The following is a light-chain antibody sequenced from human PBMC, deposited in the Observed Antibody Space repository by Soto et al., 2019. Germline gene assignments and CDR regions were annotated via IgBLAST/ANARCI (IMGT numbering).Light chain of an antibody. J-gene: IGKJ1*01. CDR1: QSVSSN. CDR2: GAS. Sequence: EIVMAQSPATLSVSPGERATLSCRASQSVSSNLAWYQQKPGQAPRLLIYGASTRATGIPARFSGSGSGTEFTLTISSLQSEDFAVYYCQQYNNWWTFGKGTKVDI. CDR3: QQYNNWWT. V-gene: IGKV3-15*01.